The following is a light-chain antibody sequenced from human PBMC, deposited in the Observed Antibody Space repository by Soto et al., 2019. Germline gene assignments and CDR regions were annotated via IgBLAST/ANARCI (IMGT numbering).Light chain of an antibody. V-gene: IGKV3-15*01. Sequence: VMTQSPATLSVSPGERATLSCRASQSLRSSLAWYQQKPGQVPSLLIYGASTRASGIPARFSGSGSGTEFTLTIGSLQSEDFAVYYCQQYSSSPSFGQGTRLEIK. J-gene: IGKJ5*01. CDR3: QQYSSSPS. CDR1: QSLRSS. CDR2: GAS.